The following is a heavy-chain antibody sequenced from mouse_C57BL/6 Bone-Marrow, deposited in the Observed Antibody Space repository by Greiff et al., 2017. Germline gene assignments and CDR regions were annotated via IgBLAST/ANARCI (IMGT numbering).Heavy chain of an antibody. CDR3: AFSYYYGSSLGNYAMDY. Sequence: EVHLVESGGGLVQPGGSLKLSCAASGFTFSDYYMYWVRQTPEKRLEWVAYISNGGGSTYYPDTVKGRFTISRDNAKNTLYLQMSRLKSEDTAMYYCAFSYYYGSSLGNYAMDYWGQGTSVTVSS. J-gene: IGHJ4*01. CDR2: ISNGGGST. V-gene: IGHV5-12*01. D-gene: IGHD1-1*01. CDR1: GFTFSDYY.